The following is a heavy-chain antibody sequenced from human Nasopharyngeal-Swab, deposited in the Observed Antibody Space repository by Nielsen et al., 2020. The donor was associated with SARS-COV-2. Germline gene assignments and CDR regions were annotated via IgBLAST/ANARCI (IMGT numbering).Heavy chain of an antibody. CDR3: ARGCVLTGPSCYYYGMDV. Sequence: GGSLRLSCAASGFTFDDYAMHWVRQAPGKGLEWVANIKQDGSEKYYVDSVKGRFTISRDNAKNSLYLQMNSLRAEDTAVYYCARGCVLTGPSCYYYGMDVWGQGTTVTVSS. D-gene: IGHD3-9*01. J-gene: IGHJ6*02. V-gene: IGHV3-7*01. CDR2: IKQDGSEK. CDR1: GFTFDDYA.